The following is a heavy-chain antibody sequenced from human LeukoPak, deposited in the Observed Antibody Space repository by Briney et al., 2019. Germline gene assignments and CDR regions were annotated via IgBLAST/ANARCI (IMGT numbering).Heavy chain of an antibody. J-gene: IGHJ6*02. CDR3: ARQTGRMGATTGNHYYYYYGMDV. CDR2: IYYSGST. Sequence: PSETLSLTCTVSGGSISSYYWSWIRQPPGKGLEWIGYIYYSGSTNYNPSPKSRVTISVDTSKNQFSLKLSSVTAADTAVYYCARQTGRMGATTGNHYYYYYGMDVWGQGTTVTVSS. D-gene: IGHD1-26*01. CDR1: GGSISSYY. V-gene: IGHV4-59*08.